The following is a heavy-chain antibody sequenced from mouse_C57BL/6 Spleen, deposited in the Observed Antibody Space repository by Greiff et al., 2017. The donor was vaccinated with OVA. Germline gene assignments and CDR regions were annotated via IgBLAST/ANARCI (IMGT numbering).Heavy chain of an antibody. V-gene: IGHV5-4*01. CDR3: ARDRYGYDGGYFDV. CDR1: GFTFSSYA. J-gene: IGHJ1*03. Sequence: EVKLVESGGGLVKPGGSLKLSCAASGFTFSSYAMSWVRQTPEKRLEWVATISDGGSYTYYPDNVKGRFTISRDNAKNNLYLQMSHLKSEDTAMYYCARDRYGYDGGYFDVWGTGTTVTVSS. D-gene: IGHD2-2*01. CDR2: ISDGGSYT.